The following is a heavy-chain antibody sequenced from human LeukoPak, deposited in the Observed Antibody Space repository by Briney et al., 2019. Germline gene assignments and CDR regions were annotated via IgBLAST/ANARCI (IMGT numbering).Heavy chain of an antibody. CDR1: GGTFSSYA. D-gene: IGHD3-16*01. V-gene: IGHV1-69*06. CDR3: TLGAPYYYYGMDV. CDR2: IIPIFGTA. J-gene: IGHJ6*04. Sequence: SVKVSCKASGGTFSSYAISWVRQAPGQGLGWMGGIIPIFGTANYAQKFQGRVTITADKSTSTAYMELSSLRSEDTAVYYCTLGAPYYYYGMDVWGKGTTVTVSS.